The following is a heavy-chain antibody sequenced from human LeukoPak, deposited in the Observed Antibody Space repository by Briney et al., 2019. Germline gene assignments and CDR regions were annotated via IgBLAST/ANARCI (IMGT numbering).Heavy chain of an antibody. J-gene: IGHJ6*03. Sequence: GGSLRLSCAASGFTFSSYEMNWVRQAPGKGLEWVSYISSSSTIYYADSVKGRFTISRDNAKNSLYLQMNSLRAEDTAVYYCVSLGVVVVAANNYYYYMDVWGKGTTVTVSS. CDR1: GFTFSSYE. CDR2: ISSSSTI. V-gene: IGHV3-48*03. D-gene: IGHD2-15*01. CDR3: VSLGVVVVAANNYYYYMDV.